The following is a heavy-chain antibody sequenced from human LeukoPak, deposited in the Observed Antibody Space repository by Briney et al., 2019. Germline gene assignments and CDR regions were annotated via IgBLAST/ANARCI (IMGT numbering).Heavy chain of an antibody. D-gene: IGHD4-17*01. V-gene: IGHV1-24*01. CDR1: GYTLTELS. Sequence: ASVKVSCKVSGYTLTELSMHWVRQAPGKGLEWMGGFYPEDGETIYAQKFQGRVTMTEDTSTDTAYMELSSLRSEDTAVYYCAAAWGSTTVVTPVYYFDYWGQGTLVTVSS. CDR2: FYPEDGET. CDR3: AAAWGSTTVVTPVYYFDY. J-gene: IGHJ4*02.